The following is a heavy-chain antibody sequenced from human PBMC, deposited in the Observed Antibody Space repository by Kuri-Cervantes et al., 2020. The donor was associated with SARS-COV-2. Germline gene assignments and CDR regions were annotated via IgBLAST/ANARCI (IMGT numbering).Heavy chain of an antibody. V-gene: IGHV3-74*01. CDR3: ARDQYYGSGSYYYYDGMDV. D-gene: IGHD3-10*01. Sequence: GESLKISCAASGFTFSSYWMHWVRQAPGKGLVWVSRINSDGSSTSYADSVKGRFTISRDNSKNSLYLQMNSLRAEDTAVYYCARDQYYGSGSYYYYDGMDVWGQGTTVTVSS. CDR2: INSDGSST. CDR1: GFTFSSYW. J-gene: IGHJ6*02.